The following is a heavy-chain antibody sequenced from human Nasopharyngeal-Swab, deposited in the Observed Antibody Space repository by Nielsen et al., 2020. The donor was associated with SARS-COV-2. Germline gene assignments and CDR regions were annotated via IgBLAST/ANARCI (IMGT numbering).Heavy chain of an antibody. D-gene: IGHD3-16*01. J-gene: IGHJ5*02. Sequence: ASVKVSCKASGYTFTSYGISWVRQAPGQGLEWMGWISAYNGNTNYAQKLQSRVTMTTDTSTSTAYMELRSLRSDDTAVYYCAREGEVIDHGSWFDPWGQGTLVTVSS. CDR2: ISAYNGNT. V-gene: IGHV1-18*01. CDR3: AREGEVIDHGSWFDP. CDR1: GYTFTSYG.